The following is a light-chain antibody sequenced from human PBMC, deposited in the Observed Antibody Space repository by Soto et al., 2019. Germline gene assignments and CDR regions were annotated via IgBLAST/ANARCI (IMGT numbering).Light chain of an antibody. V-gene: IGLV2-8*01. CDR2: EVN. CDR3: TSHAGTIKSPYI. Sequence: QSVLPQPPSASGSPGQSVTISCTGASSDVGAYNYVSWYQHHPGKAPKLMVYEVNKRPSGVPDRFSGSKSGNTASLTVSGLQAEDEAGYYCTSHAGTIKSPYILGTGTKATVL. J-gene: IGLJ1*01. CDR1: SSDVGAYNY.